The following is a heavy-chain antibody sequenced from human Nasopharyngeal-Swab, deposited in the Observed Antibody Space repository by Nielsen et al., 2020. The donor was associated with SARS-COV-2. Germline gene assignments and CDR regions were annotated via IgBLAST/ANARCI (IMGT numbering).Heavy chain of an antibody. J-gene: IGHJ6*02. CDR2: IYSGGST. CDR3: ARVRYYYYGMDV. Sequence: VRQAPGKGLEWVSVIYSGGSTYYADSVKGRFTISRDNSKNTLYLQMNSLRAEDTAVYYCARVRYYYYGMDVWGQGTLVTVSS. V-gene: IGHV3-53*01.